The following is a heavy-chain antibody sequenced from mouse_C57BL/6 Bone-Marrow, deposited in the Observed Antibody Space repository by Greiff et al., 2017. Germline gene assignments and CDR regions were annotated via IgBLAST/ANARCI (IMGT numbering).Heavy chain of an antibody. CDR3: AIGEGGNVFAY. CDR1: GYTFTSYG. V-gene: IGHV1-81*01. CDR2: IYPRSGNT. Sequence: VQLQESGAELARPGASVKLSCKASGYTFTSYGISWVKQRTGQGLEWIGEIYPRSGNTYYNEKFKGKATLTADKSSSTAYMELRSLTSEDSAVDFCAIGEGGNVFAYWGQGTLVTVSA. J-gene: IGHJ3*01. D-gene: IGHD2-1*01.